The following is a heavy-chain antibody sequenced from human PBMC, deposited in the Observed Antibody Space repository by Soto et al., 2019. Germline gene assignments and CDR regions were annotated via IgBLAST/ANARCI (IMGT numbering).Heavy chain of an antibody. CDR1: GGTFSSYA. J-gene: IGHJ4*02. V-gene: IGHV1-69*01. CDR2: IIPFFGTA. D-gene: IGHD5-12*01. CDR3: ARGGRDGYIELYYFDY. Sequence: QVQLVQSGAEVKKPGSSVKVSCKASGGTFSSYAISWVRQAPGQGLEWMGGIIPFFGTANYAQKFQGRVTITADESTSTAYMELSSLRSEDTAVYYCARGGRDGYIELYYFDYWGQGTLVTVSS.